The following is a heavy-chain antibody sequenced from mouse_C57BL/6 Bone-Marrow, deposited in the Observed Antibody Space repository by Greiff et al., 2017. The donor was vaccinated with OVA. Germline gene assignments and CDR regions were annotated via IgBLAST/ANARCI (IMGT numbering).Heavy chain of an antibody. V-gene: IGHV1-15*01. J-gene: IGHJ2*01. D-gene: IGHD2-4*01. CDR2: IDPETGGT. CDR1: GYTFTDYE. Sequence: VKLMESGAELVRPGASVTLSCKASGYTFTDYEMHWVKQTPVHGLEWIGAIDPETGGTAYNQKFKGKAILTADKSSSTAYMELRSLTSEDSAVYYCTREGITTSYYFDYWGQGTTLTVSS. CDR3: TREGITTSYYFDY.